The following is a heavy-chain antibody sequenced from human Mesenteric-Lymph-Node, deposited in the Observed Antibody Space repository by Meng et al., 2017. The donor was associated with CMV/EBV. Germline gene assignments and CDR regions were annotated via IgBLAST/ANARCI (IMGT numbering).Heavy chain of an antibody. Sequence: GGSLRLSCAASGFTFSSYAMHWVRQAPGKGLEWVAVISYDGSNKYYADSVKGRFTISRDNSKNTLYLQMNSLRSEDTAVYYCVRATLEYNNYDRDYYYAMAVWGQGTTVTVSS. V-gene: IGHV3-30-3*01. D-gene: IGHD4-11*01. CDR2: ISYDGSNK. CDR3: VRATLEYNNYDRDYYYAMAV. CDR1: GFTFSSYA. J-gene: IGHJ6*02.